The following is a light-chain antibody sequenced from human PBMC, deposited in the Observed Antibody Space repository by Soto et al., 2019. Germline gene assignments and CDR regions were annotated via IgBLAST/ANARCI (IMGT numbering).Light chain of an antibody. CDR3: QQSFSPLLT. Sequence: IQVTHSPSSVSSSVGDRVTITCRASQTLSNYLTWFQQKPGKAPKVLIYGASTLQSGVPSRFSGSGSGAEFTLTISSLQPDDSATYYSQQSFSPLLTFGGGTKVDIK. V-gene: IGKV1-39*01. CDR1: QTLSNY. J-gene: IGKJ4*01. CDR2: GAS.